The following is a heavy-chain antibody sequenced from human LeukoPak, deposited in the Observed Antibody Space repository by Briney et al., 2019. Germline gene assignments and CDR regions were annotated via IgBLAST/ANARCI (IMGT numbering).Heavy chain of an antibody. CDR3: ARDPYYYDSSGYYFDY. CDR2: ISSSSSTI. J-gene: IGHJ4*02. D-gene: IGHD3-22*01. V-gene: IGHV3-48*01. CDR1: GFTFSSYS. Sequence: GGSLRLSCAASGFTFSSYSMNWVRQAPGKGREWVSYISSSSSTIYYADSVKGRFTISRDNAKNSLYLQMNSLRAADTAVYYCARDPYYYDSSGYYFDYWGQGTLVTVSS.